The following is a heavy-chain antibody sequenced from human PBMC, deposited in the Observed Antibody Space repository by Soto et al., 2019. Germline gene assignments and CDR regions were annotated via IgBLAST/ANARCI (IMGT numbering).Heavy chain of an antibody. V-gene: IGHV1-2*02. CDR3: ARARGVVVPAAKRSRWFDP. D-gene: IGHD2-2*01. CDR2: INPNSGGT. CDR1: GYTFTGYY. J-gene: IGHJ5*02. Sequence: ASVKVSCKASGYTFTGYYMHWVRQAPGQGLEWMGWINPNSGGTNYAQKFQGRVTMTRDTSISTAYMELSRLRSDDTAAYYCARARGVVVPAAKRSRWFDPWGQGTLVTVSS.